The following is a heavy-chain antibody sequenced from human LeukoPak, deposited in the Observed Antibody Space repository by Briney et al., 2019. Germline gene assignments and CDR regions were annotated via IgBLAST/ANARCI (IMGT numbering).Heavy chain of an antibody. CDR2: INPNSGGT. V-gene: IGHV1-2*02. Sequence: ASVKVSCTASGYTFTSYYMHWVRQAPGQGLEWMGWINPNSGGTNYAQKFQGRVTMTRDTSISTAYMELSRLRSDDTAVYYCARVPLGGFGELFPDWGQGTLVTVSS. CDR3: ARVPLGGFGELFPD. J-gene: IGHJ4*02. CDR1: GYTFTSYY. D-gene: IGHD3-10*01.